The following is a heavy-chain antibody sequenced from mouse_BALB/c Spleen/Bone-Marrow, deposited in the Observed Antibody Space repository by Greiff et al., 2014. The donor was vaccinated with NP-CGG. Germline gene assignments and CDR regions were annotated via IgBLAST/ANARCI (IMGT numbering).Heavy chain of an antibody. CDR3: ARITTATGAMDY. D-gene: IGHD1-2*01. J-gene: IGHJ4*01. Sequence: VKLVESGPGLVAPSQSLSITCTVSGFSLTNYSVHWVRQPPGKGLEWLGVIWADGSTNYNSALMSRLSISKDNSKSQVLFKMNSLQTDDTAMYYCARITTATGAMDYWGQGTSVTVSS. CDR2: IWADGST. V-gene: IGHV2-9*02. CDR1: GFSLTNYS.